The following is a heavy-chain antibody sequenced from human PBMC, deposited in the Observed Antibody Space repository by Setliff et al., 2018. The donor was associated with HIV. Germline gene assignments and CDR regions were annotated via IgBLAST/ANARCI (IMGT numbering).Heavy chain of an antibody. CDR1: GGPSGSLTSTSYY. Sequence: PSETLSLTCTVSGGPSGSLTSTSYYWGWIRRPPGRGLEWIGSIYFGGTTYYNPSLKSRITISIPTSRNQFSLKVTSVTAADTAVYYCARASGAWPYYHYYMDVWGKGTTVTVS. CDR2: IYFGGTT. J-gene: IGHJ6*03. V-gene: IGHV4-39*07. CDR3: ARASGAWPYYHYYMDV. D-gene: IGHD3-10*01.